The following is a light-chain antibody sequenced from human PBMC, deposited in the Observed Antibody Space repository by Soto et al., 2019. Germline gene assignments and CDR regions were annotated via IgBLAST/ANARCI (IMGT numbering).Light chain of an antibody. CDR3: CSFAGSNTFV. CDR1: SSDIGSYNL. J-gene: IGLJ1*01. CDR2: EGS. Sequence: QSALTQPASVSGSPGQSITLSCTGTSSDIGSYNLVSWYQQHPGKAPKLMIYEGSKRPSGVSNRFSGSKSGNTASLIISGLQAEDEADYYCCSFAGSNTFVFGTGTKVTVL. V-gene: IGLV2-23*03.